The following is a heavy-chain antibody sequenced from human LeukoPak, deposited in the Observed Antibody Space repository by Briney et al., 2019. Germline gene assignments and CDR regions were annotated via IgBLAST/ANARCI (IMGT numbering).Heavy chain of an antibody. CDR1: GFTFSSYA. CDR2: ISYDGSNK. CDR3: ARVQGGGAFDI. Sequence: PGESLRLSCAASGFTFSSYAMHWVRQAPGKGLEWVAVISYDGSNKYYADSVKGRFTISRDNSKNTLYLQMNSLRAEDTAVYYCARVQGGGAFDIWGQGTMVTVSS. D-gene: IGHD2-15*01. V-gene: IGHV3-30-3*01. J-gene: IGHJ3*02.